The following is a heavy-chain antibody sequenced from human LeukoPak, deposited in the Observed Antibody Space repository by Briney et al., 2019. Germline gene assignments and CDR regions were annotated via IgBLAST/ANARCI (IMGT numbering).Heavy chain of an antibody. CDR3: AADLSNPRMGASYLDS. Sequence: SVKVSCKASGFTSTNFAVQWVRQARGQRLEWIGWIIVGSGATKCAQDFQERVTIARDLSTSTLYMELRSLTSEDTAVYYCAADLSNPRMGASYLDSWGQGTLVTVSS. D-gene: IGHD3-16*01. V-gene: IGHV1-58*01. J-gene: IGHJ4*02. CDR2: IIVGSGAT. CDR1: GFTSTNFA.